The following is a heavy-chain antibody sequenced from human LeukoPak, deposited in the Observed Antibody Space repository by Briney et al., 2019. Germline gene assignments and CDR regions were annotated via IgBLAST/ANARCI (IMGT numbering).Heavy chain of an antibody. Sequence: TGGSLRLSCAASGFTFSSYWMSWVRQAPGKGPEWVANIKQVGSEKYYVDSVKGRFTISRDNAKNSLYLQMNSLRAEDTAVYYCARASWDFMQLVWGAFDIWGQGTMVTVSS. J-gene: IGHJ3*02. CDR3: ARASWDFMQLVWGAFDI. D-gene: IGHD6-13*01. V-gene: IGHV3-7*01. CDR2: IKQVGSEK. CDR1: GFTFSSYW.